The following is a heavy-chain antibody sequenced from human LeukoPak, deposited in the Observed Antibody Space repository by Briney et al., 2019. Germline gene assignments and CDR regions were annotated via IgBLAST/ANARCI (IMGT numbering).Heavy chain of an antibody. CDR2: IIPILGIA. D-gene: IGHD3-16*01. J-gene: IGHJ4*02. V-gene: IGHV1-69*04. CDR1: GGTFSSYA. Sequence: RASVKVSCKASGGTFSSYAISWVRQAPGQGLEWMGRIIPILGIANYAQKFQGRVTITADKSTSTAYMELSSLRSEDTAVYYCAKGEVRITAPDYWGQGTLVTVSS. CDR3: AKGEVRITAPDY.